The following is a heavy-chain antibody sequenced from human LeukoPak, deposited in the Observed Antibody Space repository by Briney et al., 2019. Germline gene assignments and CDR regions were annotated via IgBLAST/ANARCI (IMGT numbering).Heavy chain of an antibody. CDR2: IYTSGST. Sequence: SETLSLTCTVSGGSISSYYWSWIRQPAGKGLERIGRIYTSGSTNYNPSLKSRVTTSVDTSKNQFSLKLSSVTAADTAVYYCATYDYSNYYMDVWGKGTTVTVSS. CDR3: ATYDYSNYYMDV. J-gene: IGHJ6*03. CDR1: GGSISSYY. D-gene: IGHD4-11*01. V-gene: IGHV4-4*07.